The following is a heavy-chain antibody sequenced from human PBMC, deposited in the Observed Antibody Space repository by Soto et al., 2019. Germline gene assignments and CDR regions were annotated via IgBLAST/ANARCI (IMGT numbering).Heavy chain of an antibody. CDR2: ISSNGGST. J-gene: IGHJ4*02. D-gene: IGHD5-12*01. CDR3: ARGGRGYEFDY. CDR1: GFTFSSYA. Sequence: EVQLVESGGGLVQPGGSLRLSCAASGFTFSSYAMHWVRQAPGKGLEYVSAISSNGGSTYYANSVKGRFTISRDNSKNTRYLQMGSLRAEDMAVYYCARGGRGYEFDYWGQGTLVTVSS. V-gene: IGHV3-64*01.